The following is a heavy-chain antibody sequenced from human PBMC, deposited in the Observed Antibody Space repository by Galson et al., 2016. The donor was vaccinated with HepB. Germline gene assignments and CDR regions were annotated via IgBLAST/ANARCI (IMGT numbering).Heavy chain of an antibody. D-gene: IGHD4-23*01. J-gene: IGHJ4*02. CDR1: GGSVTSGSYF. CDR2: IYYSGST. Sequence: SETLSLTCNVSGGSVTSGSYFWSWIRQPPGKGLEWIGYIYYSGSTNYNPSLKSRITISEGTTKSQFSLKLTSVTAEDTAVYYCARVHPRAVVLDYWGQGTLGTVSS. V-gene: IGHV4-61*01. CDR3: ARVHPRAVVLDY.